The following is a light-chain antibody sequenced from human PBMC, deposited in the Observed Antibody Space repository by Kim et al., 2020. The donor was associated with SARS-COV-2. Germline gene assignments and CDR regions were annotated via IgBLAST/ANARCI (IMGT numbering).Light chain of an antibody. Sequence: SYELTQPPSVSVSPGQTASITCSGDKLGGNYACWYQQKPGQSPVLLIYEDSKRPSGIPERFSGSMSGNTATLTISGIQAMDEADYYCQAWDTTSVLFGGG. V-gene: IGLV3-1*01. CDR3: QAWDTTSVL. CDR2: EDS. CDR1: KLGGNY. J-gene: IGLJ3*02.